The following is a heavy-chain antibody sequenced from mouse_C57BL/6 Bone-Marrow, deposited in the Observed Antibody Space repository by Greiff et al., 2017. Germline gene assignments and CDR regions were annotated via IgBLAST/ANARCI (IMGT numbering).Heavy chain of an antibody. CDR2: ISDGGSYT. Sequence: EVKLMESGGGLVKPGGSLKLSCAASGFTFSSYAMSWVRQTPEKRLAWVATISDGGSYTYSPDNVKGRFTISRDNAKNNLYLQMSHLKSEDTAMYYCARGWDYYAMDYWGQGTSVTVSS. J-gene: IGHJ4*01. V-gene: IGHV5-4*03. D-gene: IGHD4-1*01. CDR1: GFTFSSYA. CDR3: ARGWDYYAMDY.